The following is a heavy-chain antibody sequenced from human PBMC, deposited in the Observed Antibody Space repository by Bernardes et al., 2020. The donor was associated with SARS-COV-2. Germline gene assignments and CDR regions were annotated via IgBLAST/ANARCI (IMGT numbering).Heavy chain of an antibody. J-gene: IGHJ4*02. V-gene: IGHV4-34*01. CDR1: GGSFSGYY. Sequence: SETLSLTCAVYGGSFSGYYWSWIRQPPGKGLEWIGEVNHGGSTNYSPSLKSRVTISLDTSKNQFSLRLSSVTAADTAVYYCAREHIVVDLQGNYFDYWGQGTLVTVSS. CDR3: AREHIVVDLQGNYFDY. D-gene: IGHD2-21*01. CDR2: VNHGGST.